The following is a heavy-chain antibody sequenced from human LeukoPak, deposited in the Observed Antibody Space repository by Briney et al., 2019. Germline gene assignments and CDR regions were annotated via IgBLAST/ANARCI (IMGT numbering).Heavy chain of an antibody. V-gene: IGHV3-43*02. Sequence: GGSLRLSCAASGFTFDDYAMHWVRQAPGKGLEWVSLISGDGGSTYYSDSVKGRFTISRENAENSLYLQMNSLRAGDTAVFYCVRAPPGSGWLVDYWGQGTLVTVSS. CDR2: ISGDGGST. CDR3: VRAPPGSGWLVDY. D-gene: IGHD6-19*01. J-gene: IGHJ4*02. CDR1: GFTFDDYA.